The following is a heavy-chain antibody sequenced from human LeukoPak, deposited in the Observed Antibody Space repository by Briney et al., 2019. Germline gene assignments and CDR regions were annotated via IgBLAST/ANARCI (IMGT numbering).Heavy chain of an antibody. Sequence: AASVKVSCKASGGTFSSYAISWVRQAPGQGLERMGGIIPIFGTANYAQKFQGRVTITADESTSTAYMELSSLRSEDTAVYYCARVGIAAAGTYLDYWGQGTLVTVSS. V-gene: IGHV1-69*13. D-gene: IGHD6-13*01. CDR1: GGTFSSYA. J-gene: IGHJ4*02. CDR2: IIPIFGTA. CDR3: ARVGIAAAGTYLDY.